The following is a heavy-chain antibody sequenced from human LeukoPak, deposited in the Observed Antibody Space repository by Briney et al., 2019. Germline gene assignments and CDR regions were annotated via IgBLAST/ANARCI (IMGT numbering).Heavy chain of an antibody. Sequence: PGGSLRLSCAASEFTFSSYGMHWVRQAPGKGLERVAVIWYDGSNKFYADSVKGRFTISRDNSKNTLYLQMNSLRAEDTAVYYCARDKARTGTSFDYWGQGTLVTVSS. D-gene: IGHD1-7*01. CDR2: IWYDGSNK. J-gene: IGHJ4*02. CDR3: ARDKARTGTSFDY. V-gene: IGHV3-33*01. CDR1: EFTFSSYG.